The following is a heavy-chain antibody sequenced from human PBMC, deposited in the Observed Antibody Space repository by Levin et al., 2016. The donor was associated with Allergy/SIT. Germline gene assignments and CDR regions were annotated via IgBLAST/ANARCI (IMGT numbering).Heavy chain of an antibody. Sequence: SETLSLTCTVSGGSIRSYYWSWIRQSAGKGLEWIGRIYTSGSTNYNPSLKSRVTMSVDTSKTQFSLKLSSVTAADTALYYCARGGPVSSKWELNWFDPWGQGTLVTVSS. D-gene: IGHD1-26*01. CDR1: GGSIRSYY. CDR2: IYTSGST. CDR3: ARGGPVSSKWELNWFDP. J-gene: IGHJ5*02. V-gene: IGHV4-4*07.